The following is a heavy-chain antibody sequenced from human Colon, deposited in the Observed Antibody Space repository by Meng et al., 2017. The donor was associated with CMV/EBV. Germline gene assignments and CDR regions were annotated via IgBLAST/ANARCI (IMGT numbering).Heavy chain of an antibody. CDR2: IYYSGST. J-gene: IGHJ5*02. D-gene: IGHD2-2*01. CDR3: ARQWDIVVVPAAISLLNWFDP. CDR1: GGSISSSSYY. V-gene: IGHV4-39*01. Sequence: GSLRLSCTVSGGSISSSSYYWGWIRQPPGKGLEWIGSIYYSGSTYYNPSLKSRVTIYVDTSKNQFSLKLSSVTAADTAVYYCARQWDIVVVPAAISLLNWFDPWGQGTLVTVSS.